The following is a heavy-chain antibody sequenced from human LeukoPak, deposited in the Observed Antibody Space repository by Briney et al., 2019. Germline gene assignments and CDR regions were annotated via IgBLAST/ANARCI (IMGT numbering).Heavy chain of an antibody. CDR2: ISYDGSNK. Sequence: GRSLRLSCTASGFTFSSYGMHWVRQAPGKGLEWVAVISYDGSNKYYADSVKGRFTISRDNSKNTLYLQMNSLRAEDTAVYYCAKELRGYSYGLRNNWFDPWGQGTLVTVSS. D-gene: IGHD5-18*01. CDR3: AKELRGYSYGLRNNWFDP. CDR1: GFTFSSYG. J-gene: IGHJ5*02. V-gene: IGHV3-30*18.